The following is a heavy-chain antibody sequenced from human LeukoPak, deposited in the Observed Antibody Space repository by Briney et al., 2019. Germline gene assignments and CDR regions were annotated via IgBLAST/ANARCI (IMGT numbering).Heavy chain of an antibody. V-gene: IGHV3-30*02. D-gene: IGHD1-20*01. Sequence: GGSLRLSCAASGFTFSSHGMHWVRQAPGKGLEWVAFIRYDGSNKYYADSVKGRFTISRDNSKNTLYLQMNSLRAEDTAVYYCAKGLPTYNWNPDAFDIWGQGTMVTVSS. CDR2: IRYDGSNK. CDR1: GFTFSSHG. CDR3: AKGLPTYNWNPDAFDI. J-gene: IGHJ3*02.